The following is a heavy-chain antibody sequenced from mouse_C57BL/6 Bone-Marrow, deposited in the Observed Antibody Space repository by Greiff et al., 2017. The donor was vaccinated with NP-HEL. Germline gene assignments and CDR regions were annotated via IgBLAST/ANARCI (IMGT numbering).Heavy chain of an antibody. J-gene: IGHJ2*01. V-gene: IGHV5-4*01. CDR2: ISDGGSYT. CDR1: GFTFSSYA. Sequence: EVMLVESGGGLVKPGGSLKLSCAASGFTFSSYAMSWVRQTPEKRLEWVGTISDGGSYTYYPDNVKGRFTISRDNAKNNLYLQMSHLKSEDTAMYYCARDDYWGQGTTLTVSS. CDR3: ARDDY.